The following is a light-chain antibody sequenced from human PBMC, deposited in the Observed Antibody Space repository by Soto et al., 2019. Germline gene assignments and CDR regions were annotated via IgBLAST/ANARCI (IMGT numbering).Light chain of an antibody. J-gene: IGLJ2*01. Sequence: QSVLTQPPSASGAPGQRVTISCSGSSSNIGSNTVNWYQQLPGTAPKLLIYSNNQRPSGVPDRLSGSKSGTSASLAISGLQSEDEADYYCAAWDDSLNGPVFGGGTKLTVL. CDR2: SNN. V-gene: IGLV1-44*01. CDR1: SSNIGSNT. CDR3: AAWDDSLNGPV.